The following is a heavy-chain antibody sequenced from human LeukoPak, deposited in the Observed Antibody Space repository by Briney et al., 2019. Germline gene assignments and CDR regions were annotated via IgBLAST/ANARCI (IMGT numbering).Heavy chain of an antibody. CDR1: GFTFSGYW. J-gene: IGHJ4*02. D-gene: IGHD3-10*01. Sequence: TGGSLRLSCAASGFTFSGYWMHWVRHAPGKGLVWVSRINSDGNTTTYADSVKGRFTISRDNAKNTLYLQMNSLRAEDTAVYYCARGRGSGSSDYWGQGTLVTVSS. CDR3: ARGRGSGSSDY. CDR2: INSDGNTT. V-gene: IGHV3-74*01.